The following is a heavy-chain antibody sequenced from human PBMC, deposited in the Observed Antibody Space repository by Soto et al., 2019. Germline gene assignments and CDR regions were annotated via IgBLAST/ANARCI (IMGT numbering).Heavy chain of an antibody. J-gene: IGHJ4*02. V-gene: IGHV1-69*06. CDR3: TKGWETVGTTTSFAY. CDR1: GGTFSSSA. Sequence: QVQLVQSGAEVKKPGSSVKVSCKASGGTFSSSAISWVRQAPGQGLEWMGGIIPIFGTANYAQKFQGRVAITADKSTSTAYMELSSLRSEDTALYYCTKGWETVGTTTSFAYWGQGTLVTVSS. D-gene: IGHD1-26*01. CDR2: IIPIFGTA.